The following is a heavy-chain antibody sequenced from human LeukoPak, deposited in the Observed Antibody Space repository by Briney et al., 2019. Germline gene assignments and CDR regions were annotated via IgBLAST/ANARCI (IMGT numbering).Heavy chain of an antibody. CDR1: GFTFSNAW. CDR3: ASYGSGSHDY. CDR2: ITTKAEGGTT. Sequence: GGSLRLSCAASGFTFSNAWMNWVRQAPGKGLEWVGRITTKAEGGTTDYAAPVKGRFSISRDDSKNTVYLQMNSLKTEDTAVYYCASYGSGSHDYWGQGSLVTVSS. D-gene: IGHD3-10*01. J-gene: IGHJ4*02. V-gene: IGHV3-15*01.